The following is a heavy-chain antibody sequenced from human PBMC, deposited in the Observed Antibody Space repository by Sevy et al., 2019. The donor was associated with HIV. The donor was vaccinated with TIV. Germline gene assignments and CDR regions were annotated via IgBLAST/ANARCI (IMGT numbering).Heavy chain of an antibody. V-gene: IGHV3-30*18. J-gene: IGHJ5*02. D-gene: IGHD2-15*01. Sequence: GGSLRLSCAASGFTFSSHGMHWVRRAPGKGLEWVGLISFDGNKSYYPDSVKGRFTISRDNSKNTLYLQMNGLRAEDTAVYYCAKGEGYCSGGSCNPGVSWGQGTLVTVSS. CDR1: GFTFSSHG. CDR3: AKGEGYCSGGSCNPGVS. CDR2: ISFDGNKS.